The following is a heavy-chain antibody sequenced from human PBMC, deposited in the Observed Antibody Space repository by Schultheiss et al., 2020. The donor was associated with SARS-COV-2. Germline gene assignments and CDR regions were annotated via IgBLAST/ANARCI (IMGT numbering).Heavy chain of an antibody. V-gene: IGHV3-23*01. CDR2: ISGSGGST. Sequence: GGSLRLSCAASGFTFSSYEMNWVRQAPGKGLEWVSAISGSGGSTYYADSVKGRFTISRDTSNDMLYLQMNSLRAEDTAVYYCARDRNSGFYYNYIIDVWGQGTTVTVSS. D-gene: IGHD3-16*01. CDR1: GFTFSSYE. CDR3: ARDRNSGFYYNYIIDV. J-gene: IGHJ6*02.